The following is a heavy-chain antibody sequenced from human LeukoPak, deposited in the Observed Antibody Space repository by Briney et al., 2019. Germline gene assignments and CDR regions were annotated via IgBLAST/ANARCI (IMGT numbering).Heavy chain of an antibody. D-gene: IGHD1-20*01. CDR1: GGSFSGYY. J-gene: IGHJ4*02. Sequence: SETLSLTCAVYGGSFSGYYWSWIRQPPGKGLEWIGEINHSGSTNYNPSLKSRVTISVDTSKNHFSLKLSSVTAADTAVYYCARGLRITGTDYWGQGTLVTVSS. CDR3: ARGLRITGTDY. CDR2: INHSGST. V-gene: IGHV4-34*01.